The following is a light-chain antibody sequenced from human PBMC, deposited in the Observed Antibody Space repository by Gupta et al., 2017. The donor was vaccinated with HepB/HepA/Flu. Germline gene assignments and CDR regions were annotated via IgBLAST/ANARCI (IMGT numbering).Light chain of an antibody. Sequence: DIQMTQSPSSLSASVGDRVTITCRASQSISSYLNWYQQKPGKAPKLLIYAASSLESGVPSRFRGSGSGTDFTLTISSLQPEDCATYYCQQSYSTPLTFGGGTKVEIK. J-gene: IGKJ4*01. CDR2: AAS. CDR3: QQSYSTPLT. V-gene: IGKV1-39*01. CDR1: QSISSY.